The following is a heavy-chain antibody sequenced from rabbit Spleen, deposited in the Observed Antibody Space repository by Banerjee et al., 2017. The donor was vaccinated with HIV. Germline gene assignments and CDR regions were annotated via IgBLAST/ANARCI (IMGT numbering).Heavy chain of an antibody. Sequence: QSLEESGGDLVKPGASLTLTCKASGLDFSSAYMCWVRQAPGKRPEWIACIYAGSSGSTYYASWVNGRFTISRSTSLNTVTLQLNSLTAADTATYFCARGGGLWGQGTLVTVS. CDR1: GLDFSSAY. J-gene: IGHJ3*01. CDR3: ARGGGL. CDR2: IYAGSSGST. V-gene: IGHV1S40*01.